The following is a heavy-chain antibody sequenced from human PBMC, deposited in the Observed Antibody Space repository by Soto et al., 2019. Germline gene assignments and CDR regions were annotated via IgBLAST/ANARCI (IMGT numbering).Heavy chain of an antibody. CDR1: GGSFSGYY. CDR2: INHSGST. CDR3: ARGWGRIFDY. J-gene: IGHJ4*02. V-gene: IGHV4-34*01. Sequence: QVQLQLWGAGLLKPSETLSLTCAVYGGSFSGYYWNWIRQPPGKGLEWIGEINHSGSTNYNPSLKSRVTLSVDTSKNQFSLKLNSVTAADTAVYYCARGWGRIFDYWGQGTLVTVSS. D-gene: IGHD7-27*01.